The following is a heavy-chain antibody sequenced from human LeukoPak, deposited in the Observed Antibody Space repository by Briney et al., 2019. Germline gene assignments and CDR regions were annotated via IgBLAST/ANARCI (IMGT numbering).Heavy chain of an antibody. CDR3: ARNYKGGSYYGY. CDR2: INHSGST. J-gene: IGHJ4*02. D-gene: IGHD1-26*01. V-gene: IGHV4-34*01. CDR1: GGSFSGYY. Sequence: PSETLSLTCAVYGGSFSGYYWSWIRQPPGKGLEWIGEINHSGSTNYNPSLKSRVTISVDTSKTQFSLKLSSVTAADTAVYYCARNYKGGSYYGYWGQGTLVTVSS.